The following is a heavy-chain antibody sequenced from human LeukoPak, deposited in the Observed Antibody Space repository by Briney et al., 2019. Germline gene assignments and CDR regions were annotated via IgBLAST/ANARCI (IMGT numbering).Heavy chain of an antibody. CDR1: GGSISSGSYY. V-gene: IGHV4-61*02. J-gene: IGHJ6*03. CDR2: IYTSGST. Sequence: PSQTLSLTCTVSGGSISSGSYYWSWIRQPAGKGLEWIGRIYTSGSTNYNPSLKSRVTISVDTSKNQFSLKLSSVTAADTPVYYCARVSPPEITMVRGYMDVWGKGTTVTVSS. CDR3: ARVSPPEITMVRGYMDV. D-gene: IGHD3-10*01.